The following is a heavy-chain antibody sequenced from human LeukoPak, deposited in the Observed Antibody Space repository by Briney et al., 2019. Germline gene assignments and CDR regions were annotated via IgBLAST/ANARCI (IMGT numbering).Heavy chain of an antibody. CDR1: GYSFTSYW. D-gene: IGHD2-2*01. CDR3: ARHDRLPDIVVVPAAPFPDY. Sequence: PGESLKISCKGSGYSFTSYWIGWVRQMPGKGLEWMGIIYPGDSDTRYSPSFQGQVTISADKSISTAYLQWSSLKASDTAMYYCARHDRLPDIVVVPAAPFPDYWGQGTLVTVSS. CDR2: IYPGDSDT. V-gene: IGHV5-51*01. J-gene: IGHJ4*02.